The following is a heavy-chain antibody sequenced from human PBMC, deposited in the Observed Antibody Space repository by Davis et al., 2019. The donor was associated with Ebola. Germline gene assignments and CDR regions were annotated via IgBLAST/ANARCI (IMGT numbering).Heavy chain of an antibody. CDR1: GYSFTRYW. Sequence: GESLKISCKGSGYSFTRYWIGWVRQMPGKGLEWMGIIYPGDSDTRYSPSFQGQVINSADRSISTAYLQWSSLKASDTAMYYCARQTTVTTDFDYWGQGTLVTVSS. J-gene: IGHJ4*02. V-gene: IGHV5-51*01. CDR2: IYPGDSDT. CDR3: ARQTTVTTDFDY. D-gene: IGHD4-17*01.